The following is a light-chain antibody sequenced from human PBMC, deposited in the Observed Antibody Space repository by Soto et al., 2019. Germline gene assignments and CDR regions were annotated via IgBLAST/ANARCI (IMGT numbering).Light chain of an antibody. Sequence: EIVMTQSPGTLSVSPGERATLSCRASQSVSSNLAWYQQKPGQAPRLLIYGASTRATGIPARFSGSGSETEFTLTISSLQPDDFATYYCQQYRGYPLTFGGGTKVDIK. CDR3: QQYRGYPLT. V-gene: IGKV3-15*01. CDR1: QSVSSN. J-gene: IGKJ4*01. CDR2: GAS.